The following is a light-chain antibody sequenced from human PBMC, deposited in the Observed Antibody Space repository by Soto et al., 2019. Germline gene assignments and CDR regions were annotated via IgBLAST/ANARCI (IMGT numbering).Light chain of an antibody. J-gene: IGKJ1*01. Sequence: DIQMTQSPSSLSASVGDRVTITCRASQSISSYLNWYQQKPGKAPKLLIYASSSLQSGVPSRFSGSGSGTDFILTISSLQPEDFAIYYCQQTYSTPRTFGQGTKVDIK. CDR3: QQTYSTPRT. CDR2: ASS. CDR1: QSISSY. V-gene: IGKV1-39*01.